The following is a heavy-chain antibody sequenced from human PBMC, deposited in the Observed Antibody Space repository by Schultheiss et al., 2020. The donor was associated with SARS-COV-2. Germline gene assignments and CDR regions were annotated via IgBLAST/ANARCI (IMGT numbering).Heavy chain of an antibody. D-gene: IGHD6-19*01. V-gene: IGHV4-31*03. CDR3: ARRVEQWLAANYYYGMDV. J-gene: IGHJ6*02. Sequence: LRLSCTVSGGSITTVGNYWSWIRQHPGKGLEWIGYIYDSGSTYYNPSLKSRVTISVDTSKNQFSLKLSSVTAADTAVYYCARRVEQWLAANYYYGMDVWGQGTTVTVSS. CDR1: GGSITTVGNY. CDR2: IYDSGST.